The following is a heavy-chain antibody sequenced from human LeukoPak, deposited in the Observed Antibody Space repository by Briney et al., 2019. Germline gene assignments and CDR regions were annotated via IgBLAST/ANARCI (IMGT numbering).Heavy chain of an antibody. D-gene: IGHD6-13*01. Sequence: SETLSLTCTVSGGXISSYYWSWIRQPPGKGLEWIGYSYYSGSTNYNPSLKSRVTISVDTSKNQFSLKLSSVTAADTAVYYCARRGSSSWTRAFWFDPWGQGTLVTVSS. CDR2: SYYSGST. V-gene: IGHV4-59*08. J-gene: IGHJ5*02. CDR1: GGXISSYY. CDR3: ARRGSSSWTRAFWFDP.